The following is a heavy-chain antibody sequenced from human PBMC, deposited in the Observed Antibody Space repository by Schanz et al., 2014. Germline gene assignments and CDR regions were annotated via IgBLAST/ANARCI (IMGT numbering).Heavy chain of an antibody. Sequence: QVQLVQSAPEVKKPGASVKVFCKASGYSFTTYGLNWVRQAPGQGPEWMGWISAFDDKTDYAQNFQGRLIMTTDTSTTTVYMELRGLRSDDTAVYYCARETTIITGGAFDVWGQGTMVTVSS. CDR3: ARETTIITGGAFDV. D-gene: IGHD3-9*01. V-gene: IGHV1-18*01. J-gene: IGHJ3*01. CDR2: ISAFDDKT. CDR1: GYSFTTYG.